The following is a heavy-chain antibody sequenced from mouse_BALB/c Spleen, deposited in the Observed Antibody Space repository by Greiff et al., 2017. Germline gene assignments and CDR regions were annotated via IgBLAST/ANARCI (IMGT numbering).Heavy chain of an antibody. CDR3: ARGGDYGNPDFDY. D-gene: IGHD2-1*01. J-gene: IGHJ2*01. Sequence: EVKLVESGAELVKPGASVKLSCTASGFNIKDTYMHWVKQRPEQGLEWIGRIDPANGNTKYDPKFQGKATITADTSSNTAYLQLSSLTSEDTAVYYCARGGDYGNPDFDYWGQGTTLTVSS. V-gene: IGHV14-3*02. CDR2: IDPANGNT. CDR1: GFNIKDTY.